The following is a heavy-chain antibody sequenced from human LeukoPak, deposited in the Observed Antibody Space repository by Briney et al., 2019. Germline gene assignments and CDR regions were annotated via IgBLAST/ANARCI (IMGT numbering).Heavy chain of an antibody. CDR1: GFTFSSCA. J-gene: IGHJ4*02. V-gene: IGHV3-30-3*01. CDR2: ISYEGDNK. D-gene: IGHD5-12*01. Sequence: PGGSLRLSCSASGFTFSSCAMHWVRQAPGKGLEWVATISYEGDNKYYADSLKGRFTISRDNSKNTLYLQMNSLRGDDTAVYFCARGRNVVATSGYFDYWGQGTLVTVSS. CDR3: ARGRNVVATSGYFDY.